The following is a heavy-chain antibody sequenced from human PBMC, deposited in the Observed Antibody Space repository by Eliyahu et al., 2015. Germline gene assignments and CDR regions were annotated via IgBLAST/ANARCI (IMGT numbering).Heavy chain of an antibody. CDR2: IYSRGST. Sequence: QVQLQESGPGLVKPSETXXXXCXVSXASINXYYWSWIRQPPGKGLEWIGYIYSRGSTNYNPSLKSRATISVDTSKNQFSLNLSSVTAADTAVYYCARDSSGWYGAIDYWGQGTLVTVSS. CDR1: XASINXYY. CDR3: ARDSSGWYGAIDY. V-gene: IGHV4-59*01. D-gene: IGHD6-19*01. J-gene: IGHJ4*02.